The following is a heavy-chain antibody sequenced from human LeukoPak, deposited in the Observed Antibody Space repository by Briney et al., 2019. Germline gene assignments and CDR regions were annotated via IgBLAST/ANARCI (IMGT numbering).Heavy chain of an antibody. V-gene: IGHV3-49*04. Sequence: PGRSLRLSCTASGFTFGDYIMTWVRQAPGKGLEWVSFIRSKAYGETTGSAASVKGRFAISRDDPKSVAYLQMNSLKPEDTAMYYCPRSRESYGMDVWGQGTPVTVSS. D-gene: IGHD5-24*01. CDR3: PRSRESYGMDV. CDR2: IRSKAYGETT. CDR1: GFTFGDYI. J-gene: IGHJ6*02.